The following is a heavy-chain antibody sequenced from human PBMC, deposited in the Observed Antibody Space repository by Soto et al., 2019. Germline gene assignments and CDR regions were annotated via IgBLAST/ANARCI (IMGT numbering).Heavy chain of an antibody. CDR2: ISGSGGST. Sequence: GGSLRLSCAASGFTFSSYAMSWVRQAPGKGLEWVSAISGSGGSTYYADSVKGRFTISRDNSKNTLYLQMNSLRAEDTAVYYCARSPSSGWYNFDYWGQGTLVTVSS. J-gene: IGHJ4*02. CDR3: ARSPSSGWYNFDY. CDR1: GFTFSSYA. V-gene: IGHV3-23*01. D-gene: IGHD6-19*01.